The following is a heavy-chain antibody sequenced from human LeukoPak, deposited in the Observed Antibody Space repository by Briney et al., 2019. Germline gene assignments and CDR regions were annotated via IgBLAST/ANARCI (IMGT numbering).Heavy chain of an antibody. J-gene: IGHJ3*02. CDR1: GFIFSNYS. D-gene: IGHD3-22*01. Sequence: GGSLRLSCAASGFIFSNYSMNWVRLAPGKGLEWVSSISGSSSHAWYADSVKGRFTSSRDNAKNSLYLQMSSLRVEDTAVYYCARDQYYSDSSGYPYDIWGQGTMVTVSS. CDR2: ISGSSSHA. V-gene: IGHV3-21*01. CDR3: ARDQYYSDSSGYPYDI.